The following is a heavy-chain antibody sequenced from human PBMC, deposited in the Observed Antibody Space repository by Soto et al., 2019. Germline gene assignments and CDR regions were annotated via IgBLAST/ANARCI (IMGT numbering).Heavy chain of an antibody. CDR2: ISYEGSNK. J-gene: IGHJ4*01. D-gene: IGHD6-19*01. V-gene: IGHV3-30-3*01. CDR1: GFTFISYS. CDR3: ARGSPGTAVAGTVGDF. Sequence: QVQLVESGGGVVQPGRSLRLSCAASGFTFISYSMHWVRQAPGKGLEWVTLISYEGSNKYYADSVKGRFTISSDNSKNTLFLQMNSLRLEDTAVYYCARGSPGTAVAGTVGDFWGQGTLVTVSS.